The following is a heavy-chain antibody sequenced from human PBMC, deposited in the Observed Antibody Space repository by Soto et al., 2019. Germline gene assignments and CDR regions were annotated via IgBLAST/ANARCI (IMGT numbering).Heavy chain of an antibody. CDR2: ISGYNGNT. D-gene: IGHD5-18*01. V-gene: IGHV1-18*01. CDR3: ARAVNTAVRGAQFDY. J-gene: IGHJ4*02. Sequence: ASVKVSCKASGYTFNNYGIGWVRQAPGQGLEWMGWISGYNGNTNYAQTLQGRVTMTTDTSTSTAYIEVRSLRSDDTAVYFCARAVNTAVRGAQFDYWGQGTLVTVS. CDR1: GYTFNNYG.